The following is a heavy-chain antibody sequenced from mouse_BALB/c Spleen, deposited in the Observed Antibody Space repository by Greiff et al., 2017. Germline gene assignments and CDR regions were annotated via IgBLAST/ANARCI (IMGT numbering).Heavy chain of an antibody. D-gene: IGHD2-4*01. J-gene: IGHJ3*01. CDR3: ARELRTWFAY. CDR1: GFSLTSYG. Sequence: QVQLKESGPGLVAPPQSLSITCTVSGFSLTSYGVHWVRQPPGKGLEWLGVIWAGGSTNYNSALMSRLSISKDNSKSQVFLKMNSLQTDDTAMYYCARELRTWFAYWGQGTLVTVSA. CDR2: IWAGGST. V-gene: IGHV2-9*02.